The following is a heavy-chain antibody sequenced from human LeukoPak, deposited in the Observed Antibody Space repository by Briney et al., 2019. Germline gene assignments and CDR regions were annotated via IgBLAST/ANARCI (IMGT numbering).Heavy chain of an antibody. CDR1: GFTFSSYG. Sequence: GGSLRLSCAASGFTFSSYGMHWVRQAPGKGLEWLANILPDGSQKYYVDSVKGRFTISRDNPKNSLYLQINNLRAEDTAVYYCGRLAHNAWYAIDFWGQGTLVTVSS. D-gene: IGHD2-2*01. V-gene: IGHV3-7*01. CDR2: ILPDGSQK. J-gene: IGHJ4*02. CDR3: GRLAHNAWYAIDF.